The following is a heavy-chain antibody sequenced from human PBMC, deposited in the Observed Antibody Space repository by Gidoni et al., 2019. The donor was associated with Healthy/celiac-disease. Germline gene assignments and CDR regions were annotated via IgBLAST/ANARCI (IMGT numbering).Heavy chain of an antibody. D-gene: IGHD6-19*01. CDR2: IYYSGST. Sequence: QLQLQESGPGLVKPSETLSLTCTVSGGSISSSSYYWGWIRQPPGKGLEWIGSIYYSGSTYYNPSLKSRVTISVDTSKNQFSLKLSSVTAADTAVYYCASLPSSIAVAGAFDYWGQGTLVTVSS. CDR3: ASLPSSIAVAGAFDY. CDR1: GGSISSSSYY. J-gene: IGHJ4*02. V-gene: IGHV4-39*01.